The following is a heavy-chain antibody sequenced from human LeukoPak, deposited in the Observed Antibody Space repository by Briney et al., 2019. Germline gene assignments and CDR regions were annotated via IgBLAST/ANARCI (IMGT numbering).Heavy chain of an antibody. V-gene: IGHV1-46*01. Sequence: ASVSVSCKTSGYTFTSYYVHWVRQAPGQGLEWMGIINPSGGSTTYAQKFQGRLTMTSDTSTSTVYMELSSLRSEDTAVYYCARSSAYYNEADMWGQGTMLTVSS. J-gene: IGHJ3*02. CDR2: INPSGGST. CDR3: ARSSAYYNEADM. D-gene: IGHD3-9*01. CDR1: GYTFTSYY.